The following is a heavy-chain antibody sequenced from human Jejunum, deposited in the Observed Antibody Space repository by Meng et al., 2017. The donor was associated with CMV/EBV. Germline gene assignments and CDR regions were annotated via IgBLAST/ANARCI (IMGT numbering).Heavy chain of an antibody. J-gene: IGHJ4*02. D-gene: IGHD6-6*01. Sequence: GLTFNNAWLHGGRQAPGKGLEWVARIKSKGDGETRDYAAPVKGRFTISRDDSENKVFLQMNSLKTDDTAVYYCIADVPEYVPQVDYWGQGSLVTVSS. V-gene: IGHV3-15*07. CDR1: GLTFNNAW. CDR2: IKSKGDGETR. CDR3: IADVPEYVPQVDY.